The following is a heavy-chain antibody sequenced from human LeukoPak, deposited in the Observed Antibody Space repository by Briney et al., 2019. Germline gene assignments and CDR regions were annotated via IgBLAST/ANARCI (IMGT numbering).Heavy chain of an antibody. J-gene: IGHJ4*02. D-gene: IGHD3-22*01. V-gene: IGHV3-23*01. CDR3: AKGGVDYYDSSGYLGY. CDR1: GFTFSSYA. Sequence: GGSLRLSCAASGFTFSSYAMSWVRQAPGKGLEWVSAISGSGGSTYYADSVKGRFTISRDNSKNTLYLQMNSLRAEDTAVYYYAKGGVDYYDSSGYLGYWGQGTLVTVSS. CDR2: ISGSGGST.